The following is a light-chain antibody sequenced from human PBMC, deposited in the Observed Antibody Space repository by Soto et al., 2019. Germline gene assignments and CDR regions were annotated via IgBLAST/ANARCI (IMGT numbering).Light chain of an antibody. J-gene: IGKJ3*01. CDR1: QSVRSS. CDR3: QQRSNWPPEVT. Sequence: EIVLTQSPDTLSLSPGERATLSCRASQSVRSSLAWYQQKPGQAPRLLIYDASKRATGIPARFSGSGSGTDFTLTISSLEPEDFAVYYCQQRSNWPPEVTFGPGTKVYIK. V-gene: IGKV3-11*01. CDR2: DAS.